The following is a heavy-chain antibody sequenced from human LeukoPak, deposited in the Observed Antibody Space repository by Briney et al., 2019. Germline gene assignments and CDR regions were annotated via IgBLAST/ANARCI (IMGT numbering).Heavy chain of an antibody. D-gene: IGHD3-10*02. V-gene: IGHV3-21*01. Sequence: GGSLRLSCAASGFTFSSYGMDWVRQAPGKGLEWVSSIGNAGTYIYYADSVKGRFTISRDNAKNSLYLQMNSLRAEDTAVYYCAELGITMIGGVWGKGTTVTISS. CDR1: GFTFSSYG. J-gene: IGHJ6*04. CDR2: IGNAGTYI. CDR3: AELGITMIGGV.